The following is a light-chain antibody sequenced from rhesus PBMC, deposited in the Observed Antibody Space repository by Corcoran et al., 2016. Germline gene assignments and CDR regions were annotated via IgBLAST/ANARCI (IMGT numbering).Light chain of an antibody. Sequence: DIQMTQSPSSLSASVADRVTITCRASQGISSYLSLYQQKPGKTPKRLVYGASCLESGVSSRLSGSGSRTEFTLTISSLQPEDFATYYCLQSNRKPFTFGPGTKLDIK. CDR3: LQSNRKPFT. CDR2: GAS. V-gene: IGKV1-36*01. J-gene: IGKJ3*01. CDR1: QGISSY.